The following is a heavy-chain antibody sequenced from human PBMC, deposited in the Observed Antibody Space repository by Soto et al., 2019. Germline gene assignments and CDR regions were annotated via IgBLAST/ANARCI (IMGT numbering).Heavy chain of an antibody. CDR2: ISAYNGNT. D-gene: IGHD3-22*01. J-gene: IGHJ4*02. Sequence: ASVKVSCKASGYTFTSYGISWVRQAPGQGLEWMGWISAYNGNTNYAQKLQGRVTMTTDTSTSTAYMELRSLRSDDTAVYYCARVQPITMLVVVRDVDYSGQGPRVTVPS. CDR1: GYTFTSYG. CDR3: ARVQPITMLVVVRDVDY. V-gene: IGHV1-18*01.